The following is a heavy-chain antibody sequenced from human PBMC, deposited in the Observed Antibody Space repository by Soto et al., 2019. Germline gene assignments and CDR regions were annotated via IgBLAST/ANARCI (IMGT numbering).Heavy chain of an antibody. CDR2: IKSKTDGGTT. V-gene: IGHV3-15*07. Sequence: GGSLRLSCAASGFNFSNAWMNCVRQAPGKGLEWVGRIKSKTDGGTTDYAAPVKGRFTISRDDSKNTLYLQMNSLKTEDTAVYYCTTLSITIFGVVLMDVWGQGTTVTVSS. CDR1: GFNFSNAW. J-gene: IGHJ6*02. CDR3: TTLSITIFGVVLMDV. D-gene: IGHD3-3*01.